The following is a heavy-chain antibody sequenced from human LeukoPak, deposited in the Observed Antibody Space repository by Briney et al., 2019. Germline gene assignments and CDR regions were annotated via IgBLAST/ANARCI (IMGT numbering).Heavy chain of an antibody. CDR3: ARDGYDSSGRLWAWFDY. V-gene: IGHV4-30-4*01. J-gene: IGHJ4*02. Sequence: PSETLSLTCTVSGGSISSGDYYWSWIRQPPGKGLEWIGYIYYSGSTYYNPSLKSRVTISVDTSKNQFSLKLSSVTAADTAVYYCARDGYDSSGRLWAWFDYWGRGTLVTVSS. CDR2: IYYSGST. D-gene: IGHD3-22*01. CDR1: GGSISSGDYY.